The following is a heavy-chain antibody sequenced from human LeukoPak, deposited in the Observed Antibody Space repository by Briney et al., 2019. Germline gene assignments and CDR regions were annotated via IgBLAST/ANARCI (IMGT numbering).Heavy chain of an antibody. V-gene: IGHV1-69*04. CDR1: GGTFSSYA. J-gene: IGHJ4*02. D-gene: IGHD2-15*01. CDR3: ARDAAGGYVNY. Sequence: ASVKVSCKASGGTFSSYAISWVRQAPGQGLEWMGRIIPILGIANYAQKFQGRVTITADKSTSTAYMELSSLRSEDTAVYYCARDAAGGYVNYWGQGTLVTVSS. CDR2: IIPILGIA.